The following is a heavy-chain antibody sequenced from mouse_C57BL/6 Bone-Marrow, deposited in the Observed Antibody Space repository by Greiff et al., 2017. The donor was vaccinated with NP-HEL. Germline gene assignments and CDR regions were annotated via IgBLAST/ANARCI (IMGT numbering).Heavy chain of an antibody. J-gene: IGHJ2*01. CDR2: IDPENGDT. CDR1: GFNIKDDY. D-gene: IGHD4-1*02. V-gene: IGHV14-4*01. Sequence: VQLKQSGAELVRPGASVKLSCTASGFNIKDDYMHWVKQRPEQGLEWIGWIDPENGDTEYASKFQGKATITADTSSNTAYLQLSSLTSEDTAVYYCTNSQLGKGYWGQGTTLTVSS. CDR3: TNSQLGKGY.